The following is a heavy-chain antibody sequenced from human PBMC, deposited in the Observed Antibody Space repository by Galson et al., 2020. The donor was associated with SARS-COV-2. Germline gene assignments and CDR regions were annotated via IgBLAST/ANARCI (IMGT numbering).Heavy chain of an antibody. D-gene: IGHD3-22*01. CDR3: AHVLYFESSGYWGFDY. CDR1: GFSLSSSGVG. V-gene: IGHV2-5*02. J-gene: IGHJ4*02. CDR2: IYWDDDE. Sequence: SVPTLVNLTHTLTLTCTFSGFSLSSSGVGVGWIRQPPGKALEWLALIYWDDDEHYSPSLKSRLTITKATSKNQVVLTMTNMDPVDTGTYFCAHVLYFESSGYWGFDYWGQGTRVIVSS.